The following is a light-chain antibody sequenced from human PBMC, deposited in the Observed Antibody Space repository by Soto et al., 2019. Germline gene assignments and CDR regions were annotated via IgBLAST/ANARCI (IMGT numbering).Light chain of an antibody. CDR3: QKYNSAPRMYT. V-gene: IGKV1-27*01. J-gene: IGKJ2*01. Sequence: DIQMTQSASSLSASVGDRVTITCRASQGISNYLAWYQQKPGKVPKLLIYAASTLQSGVPSRFSGSGSGTDFTLTISSPQPEDVATYYCQKYNSAPRMYTFGQGTKLEIK. CDR1: QGISNY. CDR2: AAS.